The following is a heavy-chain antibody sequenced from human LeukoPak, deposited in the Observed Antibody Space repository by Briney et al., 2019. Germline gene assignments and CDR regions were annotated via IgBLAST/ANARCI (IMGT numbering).Heavy chain of an antibody. V-gene: IGHV3-20*03. CDR1: GFTFKNYG. CDR2: INWEGGGT. J-gene: IGHJ6*02. CDR3: AKHLRATNTYIFFGLDV. D-gene: IGHD1-26*01. Sequence: GGSLRLSFEATGFTFKNYGMHWVRQPPGKGLEWVSGINWEGGGTHYADSVKGRFTISRDNAKNSLYLQMTSLRPEDTALYYCAKHLRATNTYIFFGLDVWGQGTTVTVSS.